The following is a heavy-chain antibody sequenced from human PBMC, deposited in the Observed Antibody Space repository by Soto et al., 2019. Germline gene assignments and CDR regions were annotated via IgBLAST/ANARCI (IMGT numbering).Heavy chain of an antibody. CDR1: GGTFSSYA. D-gene: IGHD3-10*01. J-gene: IGHJ6*02. Sequence: QVQLVQSGAEVKKPGSSVKVSCKASGGTFSSYAISWVRQAPGQGLEWMGGIIPIFGTANYAQKFQGRVTITADESTSPAYMELSSLRSEDTAVYYCARVMMVRGTYYYYGMDVWGQGTTVTVSS. CDR2: IIPIFGTA. V-gene: IGHV1-69*01. CDR3: ARVMMVRGTYYYYGMDV.